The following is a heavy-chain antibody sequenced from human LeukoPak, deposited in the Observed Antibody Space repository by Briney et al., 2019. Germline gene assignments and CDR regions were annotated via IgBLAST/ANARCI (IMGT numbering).Heavy chain of an antibody. CDR1: GGSISSYY. Sequence: SETLSLTCTVSGGSISSYYWSWIRQPAGKGLEWIGRIYTSGSTNYNPPLKSRVTMSVDTSKNQFSLKLSSVTAADTAVYYCARVFSYSFPPDYWGQGTLVTVSS. V-gene: IGHV4-4*07. J-gene: IGHJ4*02. CDR2: IYTSGST. D-gene: IGHD5-18*01. CDR3: ARVFSYSFPPDY.